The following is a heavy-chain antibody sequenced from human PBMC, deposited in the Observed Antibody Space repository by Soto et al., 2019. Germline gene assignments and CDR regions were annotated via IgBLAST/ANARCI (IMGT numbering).Heavy chain of an antibody. D-gene: IGHD2-2*01. V-gene: IGHV3-21*01. CDR2: ISSSSSYI. J-gene: IGHJ6*02. CDR1: GFTFSSYI. CDR3: ARDRVVTAAQSHYYYYGMDV. Sequence: GGSLRLSCAASGFTFSSYIMNWVRQAPGKGLEWVSSISSSSSYIYYADSVKGRLTISRDNAENSLYLQMNRLRAEDTAVYYCARDRVVTAAQSHYYYYGMDVWGQGTPVTVSS.